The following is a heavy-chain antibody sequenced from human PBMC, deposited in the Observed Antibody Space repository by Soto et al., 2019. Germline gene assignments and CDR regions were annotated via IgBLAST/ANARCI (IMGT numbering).Heavy chain of an antibody. V-gene: IGHV5-51*01. CDR3: ARQGNGGEGFDF. D-gene: IGHD4-17*01. CDR2: LYPGDSET. CDR1: GYSFTTYW. J-gene: IGHJ4*02. Sequence: RGEPLKISCKVSGYSFTTYWIGWVRQMPGKGLEWMGTLYPGDSETRYSPSFQGQVTISADRSISTAYLQWSSLKASDTAMYYCARQGNGGEGFDFWGQGTLVTVSS.